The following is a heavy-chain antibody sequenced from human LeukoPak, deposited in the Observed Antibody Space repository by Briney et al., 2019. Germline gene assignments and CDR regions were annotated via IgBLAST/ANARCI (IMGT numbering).Heavy chain of an antibody. V-gene: IGHV3-48*03. D-gene: IGHD2-21*02. CDR3: ARDRSKVTAYDDALDI. Sequence: GGSLRLSCAASGFTFSSYELNWGRQAPGKGLKWVSYISDIGTTQHYADSVKGRFTISRDNAKKSLYLQMNSLTAEDTAVYYCARDRSKVTAYDDALDIWGQGTMVIVSS. CDR2: ISDIGTTQ. J-gene: IGHJ3*02. CDR1: GFTFSSYE.